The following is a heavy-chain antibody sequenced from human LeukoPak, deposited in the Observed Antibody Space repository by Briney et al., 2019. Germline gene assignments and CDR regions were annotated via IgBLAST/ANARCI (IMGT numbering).Heavy chain of an antibody. V-gene: IGHV3-30*04. J-gene: IGHJ4*02. CDR2: KSYDGSNK. D-gene: IGHD4-17*01. CDR1: GFTFSSYA. CDR3: ARDLENGDYVGLGGY. Sequence: GGSLRLSCAASGFTFSSYAMHWVRQAPGKGLEWVAVKSYDGSNKYYADSVKGRFTISRDNSKNTLYLQMSSLRAEDTTVYYCARDLENGDYVGLGGYWGQGTLVTVSS.